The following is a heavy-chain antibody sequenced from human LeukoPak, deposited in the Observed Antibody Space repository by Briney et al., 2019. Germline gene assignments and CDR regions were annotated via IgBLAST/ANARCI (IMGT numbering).Heavy chain of an antibody. CDR1: GFLFSDYY. J-gene: IGHJ4*02. Sequence: GGSLTLSCAASGFLFSDYYMSRVRQAPGKGLEWVGHIKRKINGGTADYAAPVKGRFTISRDESKNTLYLQVNSLKIEDTAVYYCTNDFPDYFNSWGQGNLFTVSS. CDR2: IKRKINGGTA. D-gene: IGHD3/OR15-3a*01. V-gene: IGHV3-15*01. CDR3: TNDFPDYFNS.